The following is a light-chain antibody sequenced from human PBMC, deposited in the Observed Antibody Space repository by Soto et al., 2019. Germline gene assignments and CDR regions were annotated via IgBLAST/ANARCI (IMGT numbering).Light chain of an antibody. CDR3: QQYSDLPMT. Sequence: EIVFTQSPGPPSLSPGERATPPCRSSQSVSNNYLAWYQQKPGQAPRLLIYGASRRATGIPDRFSGSASGTDFTLTISRLEPEDFAVYFCQQYSDLPMTFGQGTRLEIK. CDR1: QSVSNNY. CDR2: GAS. J-gene: IGKJ5*01. V-gene: IGKV3-20*01.